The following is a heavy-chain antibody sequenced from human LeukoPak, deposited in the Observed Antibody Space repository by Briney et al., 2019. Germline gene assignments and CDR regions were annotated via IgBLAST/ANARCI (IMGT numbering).Heavy chain of an antibody. CDR3: AKDQSTDP. V-gene: IGHV3-30*18. CDR2: ISYDGSNK. CDR1: GFTFSSCG. Sequence: GGSLRLSCAASGFTFSSCGMHWVRQAPGKGLEWVAVISYDGSNKYYADSVKGRFTISRDNSKNTLYLQMNSLRAEDTAVYYCAKDQSTDPWGQGTLVTVSS. J-gene: IGHJ5*02.